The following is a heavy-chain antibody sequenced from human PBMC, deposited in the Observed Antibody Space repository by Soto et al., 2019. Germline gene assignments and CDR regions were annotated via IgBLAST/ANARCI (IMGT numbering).Heavy chain of an antibody. D-gene: IGHD6-19*01. Sequence: EVQLVESGGGLVKPGGSLRVSCAASGFTFSSYSMNWVRQAPGKGLEWVSSISGSSRYIYYADAVKGRFTISRDNAKNSLYLQMNSLRVEDTAVYYCATVTRSGWDWGPGTLVTVSS. CDR3: ATVTRSGWD. CDR2: ISGSSRYI. CDR1: GFTFSSYS. V-gene: IGHV3-21*04. J-gene: IGHJ4*02.